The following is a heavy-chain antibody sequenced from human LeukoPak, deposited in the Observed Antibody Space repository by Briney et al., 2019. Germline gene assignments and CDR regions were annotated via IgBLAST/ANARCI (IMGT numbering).Heavy chain of an antibody. Sequence: GSLRLSCAASGFTFSSSAMSWVRQAPGKGLEWVSSISGSGGNRYYADSVKGRFTISRDNSKNTLFLQMNSLGAEDTATYFCAKILGAAGLDYWGQGTLVTVSS. CDR3: AKILGAAGLDY. CDR2: ISGSGGNR. J-gene: IGHJ4*02. D-gene: IGHD6-13*01. V-gene: IGHV3-23*01. CDR1: GFTFSSSA.